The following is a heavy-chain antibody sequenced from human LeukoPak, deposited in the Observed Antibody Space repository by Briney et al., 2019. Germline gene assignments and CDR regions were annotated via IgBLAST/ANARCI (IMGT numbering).Heavy chain of an antibody. V-gene: IGHV3-23*01. J-gene: IGHJ4*02. CDR2: LSGSGGST. CDR3: AKGRRPYYYDSSGYYSFDY. CDR1: GFTFGNYA. D-gene: IGHD3-22*01. Sequence: GGSLRLSCAASGFTFGNYAMNWVRQAPGKGLEWVSSLSGSGGSTYYADSVKGRFTISRDNSKNTLYLQMNSLRDEDTAVYYCAKGRRPYYYDSSGYYSFDYWGQGTLVTASS.